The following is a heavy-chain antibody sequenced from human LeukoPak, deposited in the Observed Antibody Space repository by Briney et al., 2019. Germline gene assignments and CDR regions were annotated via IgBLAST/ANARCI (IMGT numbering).Heavy chain of an antibody. CDR3: ARGRGVVISAFDI. V-gene: IGHV3-30*03. D-gene: IGHD3-22*01. J-gene: IGHJ3*02. CDR2: ITYDRSNK. CDR1: GFSFKDYN. Sequence: PGGSLRLSCAASGFSFKDYNMHWARQAPGKGLEWVAVITYDRSNKYYTDSVKGRFTISRDNSKNTLYLQMNSLRAEDTAVYYCARGRGVVISAFDIWGQGTMVTVSS.